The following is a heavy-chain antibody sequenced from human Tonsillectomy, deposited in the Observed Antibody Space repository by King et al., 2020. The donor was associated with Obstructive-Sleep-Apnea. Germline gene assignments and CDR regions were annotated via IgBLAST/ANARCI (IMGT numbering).Heavy chain of an antibody. CDR2: ITGSGGDT. Sequence: VQLVESGGGLVQPGESLRLSCAGPGFTFRSYALTWVRQAPGKGLEWFSSITGSGGDTYYADSVKGRFTISSDNSQDTLYLQMNNMRAEDTALYYCAKVSWAIVIGSGAFHVWGQGTTVTVSS. CDR1: GFTFRSYA. D-gene: IGHD2/OR15-2a*01. V-gene: IGHV3-23*04. CDR3: AKVSWAIVIGSGAFHV. J-gene: IGHJ3*01.